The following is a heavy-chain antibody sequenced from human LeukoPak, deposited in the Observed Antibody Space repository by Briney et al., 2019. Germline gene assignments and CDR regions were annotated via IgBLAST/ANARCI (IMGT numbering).Heavy chain of an antibody. CDR2: ISSSGSNT. CDR3: AKGDWYKRGEPDYFDY. CDR1: DFTFTSYA. V-gene: IGHV3-23*01. D-gene: IGHD6-19*01. J-gene: IGHJ4*02. Sequence: GGSLRLACAASDFTFTSYAMSWVRQAPGKGLEWVSTISSSGSNTYYADSVKGRYTISRDNSKNTLYLQMNSLRVEDTAMYYCAKGDWYKRGEPDYFDYWGQGSLVTVSS.